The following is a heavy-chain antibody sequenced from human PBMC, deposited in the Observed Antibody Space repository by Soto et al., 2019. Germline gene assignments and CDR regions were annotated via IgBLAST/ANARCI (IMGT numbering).Heavy chain of an antibody. D-gene: IGHD3-3*01. Sequence: PGGSLRLSCAASGFTFRSYGMHWVRQAPGKGLEWVTVIYYDGSNKYYADSVKGRFTISRDNSKNTLYLQMNSLRAEDTAVYYCARDPHVLRFLEWSFDYWGQGTLVTVSS. CDR3: ARDPHVLRFLEWSFDY. V-gene: IGHV3-33*01. CDR1: GFTFRSYG. J-gene: IGHJ4*02. CDR2: IYYDGSNK.